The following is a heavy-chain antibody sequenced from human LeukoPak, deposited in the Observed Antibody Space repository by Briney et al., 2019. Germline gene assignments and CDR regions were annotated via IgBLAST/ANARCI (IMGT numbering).Heavy chain of an antibody. CDR1: GDSVSSKNGA. J-gene: IGHJ4*02. Sequence: SQTLSLTCAASGDSVSSKNGAWNCLRQSPSRGLEWLGRTYYRSKWYNDYAESMEGRMTISQDTSKNQYSLHLNSVTPDDTAVYYCARDLGTTGWHTFDYWGQGTLVTVSS. CDR3: ARDLGTTGWHTFDY. V-gene: IGHV6-1*01. D-gene: IGHD6-19*01. CDR2: TYYRSKWYN.